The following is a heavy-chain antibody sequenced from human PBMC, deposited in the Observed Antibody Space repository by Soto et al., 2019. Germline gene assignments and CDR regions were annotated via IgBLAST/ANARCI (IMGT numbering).Heavy chain of an antibody. CDR1: GGSLSSGGYY. D-gene: IGHD2-15*01. CDR2: IFYIGRT. V-gene: IGHV4-31*03. J-gene: IGHJ4*02. CDR3: ARQDVVPSTQTEY. Sequence: QVQLQESGPGLVKPSQTLSLTCTVSGGSLSSGGYYWSWISQHPGKGLEWIGYIFYIGRTYYNPSLQRRVTITVDTSKNHFSLKLSSVTAADTAVYYCARQDVVPSTQTEYWGQGTLVTVSS.